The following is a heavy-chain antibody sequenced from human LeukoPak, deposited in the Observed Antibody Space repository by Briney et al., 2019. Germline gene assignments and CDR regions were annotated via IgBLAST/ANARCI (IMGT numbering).Heavy chain of an antibody. D-gene: IGHD6-19*01. CDR1: GGSMSPYH. CDR3: ARAVSGRFDY. V-gene: IGHV4-59*08. J-gene: IGHJ4*02. CDR2: IYYSGST. Sequence: SETLSLTCTVSGGSMSPYHWGWIRQPPGKGLEWTGYIYYSGSTNYNPSLKSRVAISVDTSKNQFSLKLSSVTAADTAIYYCARAVSGRFDYWGQGTLVTVSS.